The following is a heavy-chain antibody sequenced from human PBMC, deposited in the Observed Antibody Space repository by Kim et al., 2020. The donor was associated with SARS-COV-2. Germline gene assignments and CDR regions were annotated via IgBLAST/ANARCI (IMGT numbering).Heavy chain of an antibody. Sequence: THYNPSLKSRATIAVDTSKNRCSLKLSSVTDADTAVYYCARSREEQPFDPWGQGTLVTVSS. CDR3: ARSREEQPFDP. J-gene: IGHJ5*02. CDR2: T. D-gene: IGHD6-13*01. V-gene: IGHV4-59*01.